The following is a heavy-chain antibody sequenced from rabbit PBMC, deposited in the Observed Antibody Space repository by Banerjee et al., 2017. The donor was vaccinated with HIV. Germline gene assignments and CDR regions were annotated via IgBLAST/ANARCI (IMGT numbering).Heavy chain of an antibody. CDR1: GFSLSIYE. CDR3: ARDRDTGSVFYFDL. D-gene: IGHD1-1*01. CDR2: SYAGSSGPT. Sequence: QSLEESGGDLVKPGAFLTLTCTASGFSLSIYEMCWVRQAPGKGLEWIACSYAGSSGPTYYANWAKGRFTISKTSSTTVTLQMTSLTAADTATYFCARDRDTGSVFYFDLWGPGTLVTVS. J-gene: IGHJ4*01. V-gene: IGHV1S40*01.